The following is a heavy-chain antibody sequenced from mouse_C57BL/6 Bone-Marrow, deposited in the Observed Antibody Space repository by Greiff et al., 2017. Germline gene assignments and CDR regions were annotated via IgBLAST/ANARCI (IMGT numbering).Heavy chain of an antibody. CDR1: GYTFTDHT. D-gene: IGHD2-1*01. CDR2: IYPRDGTT. J-gene: IGHJ2*01. Sequence: QVQLQQSDAELVKPGASVKISCKVSGYTFTDHTIHWMKQRPEQGLEWIGYIYPRDGTTKYNEKFKGKATLTADKSSSTAYMQLKSLTSEDSAVYFCARGGGYGNLCDYWGQGTTLTVSS. CDR3: ARGGGYGNLCDY. V-gene: IGHV1-78*01.